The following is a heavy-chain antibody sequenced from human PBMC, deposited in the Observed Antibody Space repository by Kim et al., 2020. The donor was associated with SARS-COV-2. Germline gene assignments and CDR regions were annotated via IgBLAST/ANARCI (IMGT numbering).Heavy chain of an antibody. CDR3: ARRGPVGGIYGLVFGY. V-gene: IGHV4-39*01. Sequence: SETLSLTCTVSGGSISSSSYYWGWIRQPPGKGLEWIGSIYYSGSTYYNPSLKSRVTISVDTSKHQFSLKLSSVTAADTDVYYCARRGPVGGIYGLVFGYWGQGTLVTVSS. CDR2: IYYSGST. J-gene: IGHJ4*02. CDR1: GGSISSSSYY. D-gene: IGHD1-26*01.